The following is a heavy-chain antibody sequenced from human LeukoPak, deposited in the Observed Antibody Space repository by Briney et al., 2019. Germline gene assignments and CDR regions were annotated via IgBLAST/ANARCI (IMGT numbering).Heavy chain of an antibody. V-gene: IGHV3-21*01. CDR3: ATFGYCSSTSCQADIYYYYGMDV. CDR1: GFTFSSYS. J-gene: IGHJ6*02. Sequence: GGSLRLSCAASGFTFSSYSMNWVRQAPGKGLEWVSSISSSSSYIYYADSVKGRFTISRDNAENSLYLQMNSLRAEDTAVYYCATFGYCSSTSCQADIYYYYGMDVWGQGTTVTVSS. D-gene: IGHD2-2*03. CDR2: ISSSSSYI.